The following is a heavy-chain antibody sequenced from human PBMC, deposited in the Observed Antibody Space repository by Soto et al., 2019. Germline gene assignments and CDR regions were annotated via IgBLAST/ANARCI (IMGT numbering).Heavy chain of an antibody. Sequence: EVQLLESGGGLVQPGGSLRLSCAASLFTFSSYAMSWVRQAPGKGLEWVSVISGSGDRIYYADSEKGRFTISRDNSKNTLYLQMNSLRAEDTAIYYCAKDYGAVAEKWGQGTLVTVSS. CDR2: ISGSGDRI. J-gene: IGHJ4*02. V-gene: IGHV3-23*01. CDR1: LFTFSSYA. D-gene: IGHD6-19*01. CDR3: AKDYGAVAEK.